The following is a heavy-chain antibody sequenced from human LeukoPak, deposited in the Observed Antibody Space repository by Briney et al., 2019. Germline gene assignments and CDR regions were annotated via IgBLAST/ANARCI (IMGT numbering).Heavy chain of an antibody. D-gene: IGHD5-24*01. J-gene: IGHJ4*02. CDR3: AKGRSDGYNQYFDY. V-gene: IGHV3-23*01. Sequence: PGGSLRLSCAASGLIFSNYAMTWVRRAPGKGLEWVSAISGDGGGAYYTDSVKGRFTISRDNSRNTLYLQMNSLRAEDTAVYYCAKGRSDGYNQYFDYWGQGTLVTVSS. CDR2: ISGDGGGA. CDR1: GLIFSNYA.